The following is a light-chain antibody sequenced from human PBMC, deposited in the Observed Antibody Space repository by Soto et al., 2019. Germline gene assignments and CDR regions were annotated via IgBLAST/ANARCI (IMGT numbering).Light chain of an antibody. CDR2: DAS. V-gene: IGKV3-11*01. CDR1: PSVSNS. CDR3: QQRNKWPPVT. J-gene: IGKJ4*01. Sequence: ESVLTQSPATLSLSPGERATLSCRASPSVSNSLPCYQHKPGQAPRLLIYDASNRATGVPTRFSGSGSGTDFTLTISSLEPEDFAVYYCQQRNKWPPVTFGGGTRVEIK.